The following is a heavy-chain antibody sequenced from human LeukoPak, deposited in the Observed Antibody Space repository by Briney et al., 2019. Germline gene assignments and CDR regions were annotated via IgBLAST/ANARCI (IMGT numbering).Heavy chain of an antibody. J-gene: IGHJ4*02. CDR3: ACGSGAFDY. D-gene: IGHD3-10*01. Sequence: PSETLSLTCSVSGVSISTYYWIWIRQPPGKGLEWIGYIYYSGSTNYNPSLKSRVTISVDTSKNQFSLKLSSVTAADTAVYYCACGSGAFDYWGQGTLVTVSS. CDR1: GVSISTYY. V-gene: IGHV4-59*01. CDR2: IYYSGST.